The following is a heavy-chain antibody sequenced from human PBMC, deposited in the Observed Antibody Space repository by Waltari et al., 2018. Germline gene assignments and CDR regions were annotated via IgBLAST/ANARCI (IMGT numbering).Heavy chain of an antibody. CDR3: VRRDAEKDYYESSYGFDI. Sequence: QVQLVQSGAEVKKPGSSVKVSCKASGGSITNNGISWVRQAPGQGFEWLGGIIPIFETANYAQKFQGRVTITADKSTTTAYMELSSLRSEDTAIYYCVRRDAEKDYYESSYGFDIWGQGTMVTVSS. V-gene: IGHV1-69*13. CDR2: IIPIFETA. CDR1: GGSITNNG. D-gene: IGHD3-22*01. J-gene: IGHJ3*02.